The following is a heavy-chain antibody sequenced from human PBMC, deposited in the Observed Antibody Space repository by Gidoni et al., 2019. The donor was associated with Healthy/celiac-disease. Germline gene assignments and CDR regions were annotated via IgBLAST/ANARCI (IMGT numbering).Heavy chain of an antibody. D-gene: IGHD6-19*01. CDR3: AKEDYSSGWYWGAFDI. Sequence: VQLVESGGGLVQPGRSLRLSCSASGFTFDDYAMHWVRQAPGQGLAWVSSIRWNSGSIGYADSVKGRFTSSRDNAKNSLDLQMNSLRAEDTALYYWAKEDYSSGWYWGAFDIWGQGTMGTVSS. CDR1: GFTFDDYA. J-gene: IGHJ3*02. V-gene: IGHV3-9*01. CDR2: IRWNSGSI.